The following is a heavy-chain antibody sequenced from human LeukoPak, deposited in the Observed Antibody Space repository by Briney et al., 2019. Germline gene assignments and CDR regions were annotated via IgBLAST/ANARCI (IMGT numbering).Heavy chain of an antibody. D-gene: IGHD5-18*01. CDR3: ARGARGFYTAMVIYAFDI. CDR1: GGSISSYY. Sequence: SETLSLTCTVSGGSISSYYWSWIRQPPGKGLEWIGYIYYSGSTNYNPSLKSRVTISVDTSKNQFSLKLSSVTAADTAVYYCARGARGFYTAMVIYAFDIWGQGTMVTVSS. CDR2: IYYSGST. J-gene: IGHJ3*02. V-gene: IGHV4-59*12.